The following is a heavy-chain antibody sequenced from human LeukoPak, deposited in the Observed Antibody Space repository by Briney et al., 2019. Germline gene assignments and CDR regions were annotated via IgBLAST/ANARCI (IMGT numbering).Heavy chain of an antibody. CDR2: IYYSGST. Sequence: SETLSLTCTVSGGSISSYYWYWIRQPPGKGLEWIGYIYYSGSTNYNSSLKSRVTISVDTSKNQFSLKLSSVTAADTAVYYCARSGSWTLNFDSWGQGTLVTVSS. J-gene: IGHJ4*02. CDR3: ARSGSWTLNFDS. CDR1: GGSISSYY. D-gene: IGHD6-13*01. V-gene: IGHV4-59*01.